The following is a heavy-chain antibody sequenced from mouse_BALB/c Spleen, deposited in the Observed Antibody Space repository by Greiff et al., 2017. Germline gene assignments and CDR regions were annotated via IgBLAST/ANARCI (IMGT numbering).Heavy chain of an antibody. D-gene: IGHD6-5*01. V-gene: IGHV1-14*01. Sequence: LVESGPELVKPGASVKMSCKASGYTFTSYVMHWVKQKPGQGLEWIGYINPYNDGTKYNEKFKGKATLTSDKSSSTAYMELSSLTSEDSAVYYCARTYDYVAMDYWGQGTSVTVSS. CDR3: ARTYDYVAMDY. J-gene: IGHJ4*01. CDR1: GYTFTSYV. CDR2: INPYNDGT.